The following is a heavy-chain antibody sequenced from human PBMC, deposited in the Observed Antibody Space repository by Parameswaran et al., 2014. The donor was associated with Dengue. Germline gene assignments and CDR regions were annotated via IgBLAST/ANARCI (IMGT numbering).Heavy chain of an antibody. Sequence: VRQAPGKGLEWISYISSSSSYTNYADSVKGRFTISRDNAKNSLYLQMNSLRGEDTAVYYCAAGARRGDYWGQGTLVTVSS. J-gene: IGHJ4*02. V-gene: IGHV3-11*06. CDR2: ISSSSSYT. D-gene: IGHD6-6*01. CDR3: AAGARRGDY.